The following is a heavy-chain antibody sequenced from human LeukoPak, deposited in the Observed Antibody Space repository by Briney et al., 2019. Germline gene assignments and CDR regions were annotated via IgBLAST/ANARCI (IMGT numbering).Heavy chain of an antibody. CDR3: AKEGRLTVAAVVVENYFDY. Sequence: PGGSLRLSCVGYGFTFSRSAMSWVRLAPGKGLEWVSGISGSGGDTYYTDSVKGRFTISRDNSGTTVSLQMNSLTTDDTAVYFCAKEGRLTVAAVVVENYFDYWGQGTPVIVSA. CDR2: ISGSGGDT. J-gene: IGHJ4*02. D-gene: IGHD3-22*01. CDR1: GFTFSRSA. V-gene: IGHV3-23*01.